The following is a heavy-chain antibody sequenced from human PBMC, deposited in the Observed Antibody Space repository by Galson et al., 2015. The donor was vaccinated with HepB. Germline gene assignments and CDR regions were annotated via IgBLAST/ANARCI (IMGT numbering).Heavy chain of an antibody. D-gene: IGHD3-10*01. Sequence: SVKVSCKASGGTFSSYAFSWVRQAPGQGLEWMGRIIPILGIANYAQKFQGRVTITADKSTSTAYMELSSLRSEDTAVYYCATRGDYYGSGSYYPEGYYYYGMDVWGQGTTVTVSS. J-gene: IGHJ6*02. CDR2: IIPILGIA. CDR3: ATRGDYYGSGSYYPEGYYYYGMDV. CDR1: GGTFSSYA. V-gene: IGHV1-69*04.